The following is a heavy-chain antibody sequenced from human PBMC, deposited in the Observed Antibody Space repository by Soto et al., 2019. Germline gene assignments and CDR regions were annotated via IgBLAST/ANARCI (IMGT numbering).Heavy chain of an antibody. CDR2: IIPILGIA. CDR1: GGTFSSYT. D-gene: IGHD4-17*01. CDR3: GSEQGDYGDDQNAFDI. V-gene: IGHV1-69*02. J-gene: IGHJ3*02. Sequence: QVQLVQSGAEVKKPGSSVKVSCKASGGTFSSYTISWVRQAPGQGLEWMGRIIPILGIANSAQKCQGRVTITANKPTSAAYRELSSMRAEDTAVYYCGSEQGDYGDDQNAFDIWGQGTMVTVSS.